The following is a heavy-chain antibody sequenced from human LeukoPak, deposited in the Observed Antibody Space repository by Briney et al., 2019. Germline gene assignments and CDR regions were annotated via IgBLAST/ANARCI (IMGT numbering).Heavy chain of an antibody. V-gene: IGHV3-9*01. CDR2: ISWNSGSI. Sequence: PGGSLGLSCAASGFTFDDYAMHWVRQAPGKGLEWVSGISWNSGSIGYADSVKGRFTISRDNAKNSLYLQMNSLRAEDTALYYCAKDTSSSWYGSGSFDYWGQGTLVTVSS. J-gene: IGHJ4*02. CDR1: GFTFDDYA. CDR3: AKDTSSSWYGSGSFDY. D-gene: IGHD6-13*01.